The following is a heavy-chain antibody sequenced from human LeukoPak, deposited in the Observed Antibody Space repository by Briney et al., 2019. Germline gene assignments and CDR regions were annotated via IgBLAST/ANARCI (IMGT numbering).Heavy chain of an antibody. CDR3: ARSGYSNFDY. CDR1: GGSLSSGSDY. CDR2: IYATGST. V-gene: IGHV4-61*02. J-gene: IGHJ4*02. Sequence: SQTLSLTCTVSGGSLSSGSDYWSWIRQSAGKGLEWIGRIYATGSTNYNPSLKSRVTISVDTSKNQFSLKLSSVTAADTAVYYCARSGYSNFDYWGQGTLVTVSS. D-gene: IGHD3-3*01.